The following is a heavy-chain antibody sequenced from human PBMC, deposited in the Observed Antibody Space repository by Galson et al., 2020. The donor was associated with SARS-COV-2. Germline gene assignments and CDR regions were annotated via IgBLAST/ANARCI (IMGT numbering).Heavy chain of an antibody. CDR1: GDSVSRYY. Sequence: SETLSLTCTVSGDSVSRYYWNWIRQPAGKGLEWIGRVYSSGITDYNPSLKSRVTMSVDTSKNQFSLKLTSVTAADTAVYHCARDTAIHSSYYYYYQYMDVWGKGTTVTVSS. CDR3: ARDTAIHSSYYYYYQYMDV. V-gene: IGHV4-4*07. D-gene: IGHD2-21*02. CDR2: VYSSGIT. J-gene: IGHJ6*03.